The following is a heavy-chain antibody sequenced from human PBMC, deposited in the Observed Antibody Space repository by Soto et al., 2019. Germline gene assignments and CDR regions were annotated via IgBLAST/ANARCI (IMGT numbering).Heavy chain of an antibody. D-gene: IGHD1-1*01. CDR2: ITPDGSEK. Sequence: SLRLSCAASGFTFGSYWMKWVRQAPGKGLEWVASITPDGSEKYYVDSLKGRFTISRDNAKSSLYLQMNSLRAEDTAIYYCVKDDGDYVGQGTLVTVSS. CDR1: GFTFGSYW. J-gene: IGHJ4*02. CDR3: VKDDGDY. V-gene: IGHV3-7*03.